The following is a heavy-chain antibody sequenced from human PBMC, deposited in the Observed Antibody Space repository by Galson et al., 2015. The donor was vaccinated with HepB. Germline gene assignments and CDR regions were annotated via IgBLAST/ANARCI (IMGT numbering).Heavy chain of an antibody. CDR3: ARDLNGSGRHKALWYYYMDV. Sequence: SLRLSCAASGFIFSSYSMNWVRQAPGKGLEWVSYISSSTSTIYYADSVKGRFTISRDNAKNSLYLQMNSLRDEDTAVYYCARDLNGSGRHKALWYYYMDVWGKGTTVTVSS. CDR2: ISSSTSTI. J-gene: IGHJ6*03. D-gene: IGHD3-10*01. V-gene: IGHV3-48*02. CDR1: GFIFSSYS.